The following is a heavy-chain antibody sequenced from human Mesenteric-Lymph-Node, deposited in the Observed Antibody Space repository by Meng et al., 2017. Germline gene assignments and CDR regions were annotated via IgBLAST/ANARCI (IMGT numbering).Heavy chain of an antibody. CDR2: ITWNSGVK. D-gene: IGHD6-13*01. V-gene: IGHV3-9*01. CDR3: ANADGIAAVKFDS. J-gene: IGHJ4*02. Sequence: SLKISCAASGFTFDDFAMHWVRQAPGKGLEWVSGITWNSGVKDYAASVKGRFTISRDNAKNSLYLQMNSLTSEDTAFYYCANADGIAAVKFDSWGQGTLVTVSS. CDR1: GFTFDDFA.